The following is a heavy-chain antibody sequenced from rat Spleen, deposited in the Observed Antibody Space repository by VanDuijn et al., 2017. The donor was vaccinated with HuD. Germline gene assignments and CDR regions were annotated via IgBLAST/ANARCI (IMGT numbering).Heavy chain of an antibody. J-gene: IGHJ3*01. CDR2: FSYDGISA. CDR3: VRQDTSGYSNWFAY. V-gene: IGHV5-29*01. CDR1: GFTFSDHY. D-gene: IGHD4-3*01. Sequence: EVQLVESDGDLVQPGRSLKLSCAASGFTFSDHYMAWVRQAPAKGLEWVATFSYDGISAYYRDSVRGRFTVSRENAKSTLYFLMDSLRSEDTATYYCVRQDTSGYSNWFAYWGQGALVTVSS.